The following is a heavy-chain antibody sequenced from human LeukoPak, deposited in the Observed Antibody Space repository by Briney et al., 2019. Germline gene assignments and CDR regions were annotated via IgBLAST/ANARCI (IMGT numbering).Heavy chain of an antibody. V-gene: IGHV3-74*01. CDR3: ATKQWLAPPPDS. CDR1: GFTFSKYW. Sequence: GRSLILSCAASGFTFSKYWMLWVRQAPGKGLESVSRINTDGTVTTYADSVKGRFTVSRDNADNTMFLQMNSVRDEDTAVYYCATKQWLAPPPDSWGQGTPVTVSS. J-gene: IGHJ4*02. D-gene: IGHD6-19*01. CDR2: INTDGTVT.